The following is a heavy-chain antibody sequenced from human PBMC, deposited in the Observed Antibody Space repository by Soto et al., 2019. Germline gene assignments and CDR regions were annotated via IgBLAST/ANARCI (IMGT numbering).Heavy chain of an antibody. Sequence: QLQLQESGSRLVKPSQTLSLTCAVSGDSISSGGYSWSLIRQLPGKGLEWIGYIYHSGSTYYNPSLKSRVTISVDRSKNQFYLKLSSVTAADTAVYYCARFYGDYYNWFDPWGQGTLVTVSS. CDR3: ARFYGDYYNWFDP. D-gene: IGHD4-17*01. CDR1: GDSISSGGYS. J-gene: IGHJ5*02. V-gene: IGHV4-30-2*01. CDR2: IYHSGST.